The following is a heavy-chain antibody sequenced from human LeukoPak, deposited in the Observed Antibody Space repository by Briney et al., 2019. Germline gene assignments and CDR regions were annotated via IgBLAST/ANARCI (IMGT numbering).Heavy chain of an antibody. CDR3: AKAYSGYDYYYYYGMDV. V-gene: IGHV3-23*01. D-gene: IGHD5-12*01. Sequence: GGSLRLSCAVSGFTFSSYAMSWVRQAPGKGLEWVSAISGSGGSTYYADSVKGRFTISRDNSKNTLYLQMNSLRAEDTAVYYCAKAYSGYDYYYYYGMDVWGQGTTVTVSS. CDR2: ISGSGGST. J-gene: IGHJ6*02. CDR1: GFTFSSYA.